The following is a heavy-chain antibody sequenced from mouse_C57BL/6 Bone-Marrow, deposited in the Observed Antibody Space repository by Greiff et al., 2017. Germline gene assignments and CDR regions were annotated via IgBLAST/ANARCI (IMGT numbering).Heavy chain of an antibody. V-gene: IGHV1-18*01. CDR2: INPNNGGT. D-gene: IGHD3-2*02. J-gene: IGHJ2*01. CDR1: GYTFTDYN. CDR3: ARDSSGLPFDY. Sequence: EVQLQQSGPELVKPGASVKIPCKASGYTFTDYNMDWVKQSHGKSLEWIGDINPNNGGTIYNQKFKGKATLTVDKSSSTAYMERRSLTSEDTAVYYWARDSSGLPFDYWGQGTTLTVSS.